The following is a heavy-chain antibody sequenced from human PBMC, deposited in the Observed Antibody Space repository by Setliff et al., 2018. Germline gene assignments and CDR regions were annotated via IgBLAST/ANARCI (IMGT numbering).Heavy chain of an antibody. J-gene: IGHJ5*02. CDR3: AKGIYSSSWGSGCWFDP. Sequence: PGGSLRLSCAASGFTFSSYAMSWVRQAPGKGLEWVSAISGSGGSTYYADSVKGRFTISRDNSKNTLYLQMNSLRAEDTAVYYCAKGIYSSSWGSGCWFDPWGQGTLVTVSS. D-gene: IGHD6-13*01. V-gene: IGHV3-23*01. CDR1: GFTFSSYA. CDR2: ISGSGGST.